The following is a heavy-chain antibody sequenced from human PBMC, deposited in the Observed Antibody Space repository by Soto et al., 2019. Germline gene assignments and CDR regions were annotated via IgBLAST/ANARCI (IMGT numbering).Heavy chain of an antibody. J-gene: IGHJ3*02. CDR3: ARGRGGWFINQLLNAFDI. V-gene: IGHV4-59*01. CDR2: IYYSGST. CDR1: GGSISSYY. Sequence: QVQLQESGPGLVKPSETLSLTCTVSGGSISSYYWSWIRQPPGKGLEWIGYIYYSGSTNYNPSLKSRVTISVDTSKNQFSLKLSSVTDADTAVYYCARGRGGWFINQLLNAFDIWGQGTMVTVSS. D-gene: IGHD2-2*01.